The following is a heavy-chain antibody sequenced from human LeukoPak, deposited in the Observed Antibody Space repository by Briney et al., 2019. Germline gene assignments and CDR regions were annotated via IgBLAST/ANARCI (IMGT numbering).Heavy chain of an antibody. CDR3: AKDKAPLYSGYDCDLDF. V-gene: IGHV3-9*01. CDR1: GFTFHQYA. Sequence: GGSLRLSCAASGFTFHQYAIHWVRQVPGKGLEWVSGISWNSGSIGYADSVKGRFTISRDSAKNSVYLQMNSLRPEDTALYYCAKDKAPLYSGYDCDLDFWGQGTLVTVSS. CDR2: ISWNSGSI. J-gene: IGHJ4*02. D-gene: IGHD5-12*01.